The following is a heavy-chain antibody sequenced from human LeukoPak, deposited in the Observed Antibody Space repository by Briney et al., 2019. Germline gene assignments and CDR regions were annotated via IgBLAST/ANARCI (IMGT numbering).Heavy chain of an antibody. CDR1: NVSVGSGAYY. J-gene: IGHJ4*02. D-gene: IGHD5-12*01. V-gene: IGHV4-31*03. CDR2: IYYSGST. Sequence: SETLSLTCIVSNVSVGSGAYYWTWIRQHPGKGLEWIGYIYYSGSTYFSPSLKSRVSMSVDTSKNQFSLRLTSVTAADTAVYFCAAKGGGYDYRYWGQGTLVTVSS. CDR3: AAKGGGYDYRY.